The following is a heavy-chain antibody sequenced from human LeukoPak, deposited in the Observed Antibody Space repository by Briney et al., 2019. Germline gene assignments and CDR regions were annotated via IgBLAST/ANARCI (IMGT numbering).Heavy chain of an antibody. CDR2: IKSKTDGGTT. J-gene: IGHJ4*02. CDR1: GFTFSNAW. V-gene: IGHV3-15*07. Sequence: GGSLRLSCAASGFTFSNAWMNWVRQAPGKGLEWVGRIKSKTDGGTTDYAAPVKGRFTISRDDSKNTLYLQMNSLKTEDTAVYYCTTEVLRFLEWFSYWSQGTLVTVSS. D-gene: IGHD3-3*01. CDR3: TTEVLRFLEWFSY.